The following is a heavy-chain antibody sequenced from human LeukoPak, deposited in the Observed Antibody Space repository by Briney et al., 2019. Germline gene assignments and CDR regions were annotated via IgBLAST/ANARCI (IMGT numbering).Heavy chain of an antibody. CDR1: GFTFSSYG. CDR3: AKDQRVVVPAAPTLDY. CDR2: IRYDGSNK. Sequence: GGSLRLSCAASGFTFSSYGMHWVRQAPGKGLEWVAFIRYDGSNKYYADSVKGRFTISRDNSKNTLYLQMNSLRAEDTAVYYCAKDQRVVVPAAPTLDYWGQGTLVTVSS. D-gene: IGHD2-2*01. V-gene: IGHV3-30*02. J-gene: IGHJ4*02.